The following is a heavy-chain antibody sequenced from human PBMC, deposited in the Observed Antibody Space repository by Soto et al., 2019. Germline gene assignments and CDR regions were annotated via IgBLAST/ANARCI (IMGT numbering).Heavy chain of an antibody. J-gene: IGHJ5*02. CDR1: GFTFSSYW. Sequence: EVQLVESGGGLVKPGGSLRHSCAASGFTFSSYWMHWVRQAPGKGLVWVSRINSDGSSTSYADSVKGRFTISRDNAKNMLYLQMNSLRAEDTAVYYCARDRGYYYGSGSYYNWFDPWGQGTLVTVSS. V-gene: IGHV3-74*01. D-gene: IGHD3-10*01. CDR3: ARDRGYYYGSGSYYNWFDP. CDR2: INSDGSST.